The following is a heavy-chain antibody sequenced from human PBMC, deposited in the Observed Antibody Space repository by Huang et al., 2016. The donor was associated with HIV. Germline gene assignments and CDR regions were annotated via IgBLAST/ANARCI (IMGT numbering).Heavy chain of an antibody. V-gene: IGHV3-30-3*01. CDR3: SRDRYCSGGGCYFFDY. Sequence: QVQLVESGGGVVLPGRSLRLSCAASGFPFSSYAMHWVRQGPGKGLEWVAVISYDGSNKYYADSVKGRLTIARDNSKNTLFLKMNSLRTEDTAVYYCSRDRYCSGGGCYFFDYWGQGTLVTVSS. D-gene: IGHD2-15*01. J-gene: IGHJ4*02. CDR1: GFPFSSYA. CDR2: ISYDGSNK.